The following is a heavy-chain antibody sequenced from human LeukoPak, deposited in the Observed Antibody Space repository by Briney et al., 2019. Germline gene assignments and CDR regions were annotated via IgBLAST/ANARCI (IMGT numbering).Heavy chain of an antibody. CDR2: INHSGST. CDR1: GGSFSGYY. D-gene: IGHD2-15*01. Sequence: SETLSLTCAVYGGSFSGYYWSWIRQPPGKGLEWIGEINHSGSTNYNPSLKSRVTISVDTSKNQFSLKLSSVTAADTAVYYCARDWGYCSGGSCYSSEAWFDPWGQGTLVTVSS. J-gene: IGHJ5*02. V-gene: IGHV4-34*01. CDR3: ARDWGYCSGGSCYSSEAWFDP.